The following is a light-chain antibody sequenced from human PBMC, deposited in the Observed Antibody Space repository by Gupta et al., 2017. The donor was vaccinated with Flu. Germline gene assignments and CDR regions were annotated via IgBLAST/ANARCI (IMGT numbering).Light chain of an antibody. CDR3: NSRDSTDNHQAV. V-gene: IGLV3-19*01. J-gene: IGLJ2*01. Sequence: GISDRFSGSSSGNTASLTITGAQAEDEADYYCNSRDSTDNHQAVFGGGTKLTVL.